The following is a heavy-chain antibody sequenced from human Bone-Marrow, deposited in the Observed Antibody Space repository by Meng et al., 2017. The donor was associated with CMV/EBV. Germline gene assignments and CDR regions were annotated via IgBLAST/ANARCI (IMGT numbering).Heavy chain of an antibody. CDR3: ARELYSDIVVVPAAPLDY. Sequence: GESLKISCAASGFTFSSYSMNWVRQAPGKGLEWVAVISYDGSNKYYADSVKGRFTISRDNSKNTLYLQMNSLRAEDTAVYYCARELYSDIVVVPAAPLDYWGQGTLVTVSS. J-gene: IGHJ4*02. CDR2: ISYDGSNK. CDR1: GFTFSSYS. V-gene: IGHV3-30*03. D-gene: IGHD2-2*01.